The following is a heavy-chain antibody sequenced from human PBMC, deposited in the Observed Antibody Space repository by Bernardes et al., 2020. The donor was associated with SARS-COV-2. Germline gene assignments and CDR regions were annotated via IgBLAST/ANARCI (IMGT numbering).Heavy chain of an antibody. V-gene: IGHV4-34*01. J-gene: IGHJ6*02. CDR3: ARVRSQSITIFGVVIRDYGMDV. D-gene: IGHD3-3*01. CDR1: GGSFSGYY. CDR2: INHSGST. Sequence: ETLSLTCAVYGGSFSGYYWSWIRQPPGKGLEWIGEINHSGSTNYNPSLKSRVTISVDTSKNQFSLKLSSVTAADTAVYYCARVRSQSITIFGVVIRDYGMDVWCQGTTDTVSS.